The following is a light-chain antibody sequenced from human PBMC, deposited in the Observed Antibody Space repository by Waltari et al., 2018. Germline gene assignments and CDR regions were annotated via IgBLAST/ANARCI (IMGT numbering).Light chain of an antibody. J-gene: IGLJ2*01. CDR2: LTH. CDR3: ATREEGPTVV. CDR1: LSNIGTHY. V-gene: IGLV1-47*01. Sequence: QSVLTQPPSASGTPGQSVTISCSVSLSNIGTHYVYWYQQLPGTAPKLLIYLTHQRPSGVPDRFAASKSGTSASLAISGLRFEDEGDYYCATREEGPTVVFGGGTKVTVL.